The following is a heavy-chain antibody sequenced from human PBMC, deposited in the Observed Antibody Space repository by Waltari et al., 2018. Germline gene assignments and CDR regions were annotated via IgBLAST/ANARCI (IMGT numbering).Heavy chain of an antibody. Sequence: QLQLQESGPGLVKPSETLSLTCTVSGGSISSRSYYLGWIRKPPGKGLEWIGSIYYSGSTYYNPSLKSRVTISVDTSKTQFSLKLSSVTAADTAVYYCARDERKGAVAPSFDYWGQGTLVTVSS. J-gene: IGHJ4*02. CDR1: GGSISSRSYY. V-gene: IGHV4-39*07. CDR3: ARDERKGAVAPSFDY. CDR2: IYYSGST. D-gene: IGHD6-19*01.